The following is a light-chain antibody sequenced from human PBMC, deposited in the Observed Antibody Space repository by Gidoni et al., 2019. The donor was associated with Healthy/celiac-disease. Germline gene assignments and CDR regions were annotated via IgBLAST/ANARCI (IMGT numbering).Light chain of an antibody. V-gene: IGKV3-20*01. J-gene: IGKJ2*04. CDR3: QQYGSSPGS. CDR2: GAS. Sequence: IVLTQSPGTPSLSPGERATLSCRASQSVSSSYLAWYQQKPGQAPRLLIYGASSRATGIPDRFSGSGSGTDFTLTISRLEPEDFAVYYCQQYGSSPGSFGQXTKLEIK. CDR1: QSVSSSY.